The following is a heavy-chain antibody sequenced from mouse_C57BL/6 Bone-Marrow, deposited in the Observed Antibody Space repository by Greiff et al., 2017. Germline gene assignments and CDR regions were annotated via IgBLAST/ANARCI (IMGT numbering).Heavy chain of an antibody. Sequence: QVQLQQSGAELVKPGASVKISCKASGYAFSSYWMNWVKQRPGKGLEWIGQIYPGDGDTNSNGKFKGKATLTADKSSSTAYRQLSSLTSEDSAVYFCARSHYDWFAYWGQGTLVTVSA. V-gene: IGHV1-80*01. CDR1: GYAFSSYW. CDR3: ARSHYDWFAY. D-gene: IGHD2-4*01. CDR2: IYPGDGDT. J-gene: IGHJ3*01.